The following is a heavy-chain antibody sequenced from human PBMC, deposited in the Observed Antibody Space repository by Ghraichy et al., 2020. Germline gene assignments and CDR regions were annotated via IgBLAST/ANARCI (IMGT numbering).Heavy chain of an antibody. V-gene: IGHV1-3*03. Sequence: ASVKVSCKASGYTFSSYTIHWVRQAPGQSLEWMGFINAGNGDTKYSQAYQGRLTISRDTSASSAYMDLSSLTSEDTAVYYCARDLRRFGGWLDNWGQGTLVTVSS. CDR3: ARDLRRFGGWLDN. D-gene: IGHD6-19*01. J-gene: IGHJ4*02. CDR1: GYTFSSYT. CDR2: INAGNGDT.